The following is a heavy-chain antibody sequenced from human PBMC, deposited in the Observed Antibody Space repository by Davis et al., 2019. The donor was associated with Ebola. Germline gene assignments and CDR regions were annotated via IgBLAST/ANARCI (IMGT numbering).Heavy chain of an antibody. J-gene: IGHJ6*02. CDR3: ARALWFRESHPYYYYGMDV. Sequence: GESLKISCAASGFTFSSYSMNWVRQAPGKGLEWVSHISSSGTTIYYADSVKGRFTISRDNAKNSLYLQMNSLRDQDTAVYYCARALWFRESHPYYYYGMDVWGQGTTVTVSS. CDR1: GFTFSSYS. D-gene: IGHD3-10*01. V-gene: IGHV3-48*02. CDR2: ISSSGTTI.